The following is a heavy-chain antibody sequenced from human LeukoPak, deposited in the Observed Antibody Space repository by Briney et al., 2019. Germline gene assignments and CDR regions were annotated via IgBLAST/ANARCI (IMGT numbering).Heavy chain of an antibody. CDR1: GFTVSSNY. Sequence: GGSLRLSCAASGFTVSSNYMTWVRQAPGKGLEWVSVIYSDGSTFYADSVKGRFTISRDNSKNTLYLQMDSLRPEDTAVYYCTNLPTYWGQGTLVSVSS. CDR3: TNLPTY. CDR2: IYSDGST. J-gene: IGHJ4*02. V-gene: IGHV3-66*02.